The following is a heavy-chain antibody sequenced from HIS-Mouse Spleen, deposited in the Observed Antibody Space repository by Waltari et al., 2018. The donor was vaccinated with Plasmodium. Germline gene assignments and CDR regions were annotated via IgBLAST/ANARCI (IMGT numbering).Heavy chain of an antibody. J-gene: IGHJ4*02. CDR3: ARRGGSYYYFDY. D-gene: IGHD1-26*01. CDR1: GGSISSSSYY. Sequence: QLQLQESGPGLVKPSETLSLTCTVSGGSISSSSYYWGWIRQPPGKGLEWIGSIYYSGSTYYNPSLKGRVTISVDTSKNQFSLKLSSVNAADTAVYYCARRGGSYYYFDYWGQGTLVTVSS. CDR2: IYYSGST. V-gene: IGHV4-39*01.